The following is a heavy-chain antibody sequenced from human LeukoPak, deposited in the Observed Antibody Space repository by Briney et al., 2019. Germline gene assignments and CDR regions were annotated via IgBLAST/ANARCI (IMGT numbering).Heavy chain of an antibody. CDR2: ISSSSSTI. Sequence: GGSLRLSCAASGFTFSSYSMTWVRQAPGKGLEWVSYISSSSSTIYYADSVKGRFTISRDNAKNSLYLQMNSLRAEDTAVYYCARAPGVPKDYYGMDVWGQGTTVTVSS. J-gene: IGHJ6*02. D-gene: IGHD2-8*01. CDR3: ARAPGVPKDYYGMDV. CDR1: GFTFSSYS. V-gene: IGHV3-48*01.